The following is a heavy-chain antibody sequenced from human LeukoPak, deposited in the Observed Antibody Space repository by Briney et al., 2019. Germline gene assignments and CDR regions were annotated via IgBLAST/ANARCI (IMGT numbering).Heavy chain of an antibody. V-gene: IGHV3-23*01. D-gene: IGHD5-24*01. J-gene: IGHJ4*02. CDR3: AKDPRVGSRVATPCH. CDR1: GFTFSSYA. CDR2: ISGSGGST. Sequence: GGSLRLSCAASGFTFSSYAMSWVRQAPGKGLEWVSAISGSGGSTYYADAVKGRFTISRDNSKSTLFLQMNSLRAEDTAVYYCAKDPRVGSRVATPCHWGQGTLVTVSS.